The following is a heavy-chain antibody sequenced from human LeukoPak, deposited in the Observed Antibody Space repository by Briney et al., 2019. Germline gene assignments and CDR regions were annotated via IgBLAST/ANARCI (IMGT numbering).Heavy chain of an antibody. CDR2: INGSGGSA. CDR1: GFISDDYD. D-gene: IGHD6-13*01. J-gene: IGHJ4*02. Sequence: GGSLRLSCAASGFISDDYDMGWVRQAPGKGLEWVSGINGSGGSAGYADSVKGRFTISRDNAKNSLYLQMISLRAEDTALYHCAREIRIAGGEYYFDYWGQGTLVTVSS. CDR3: AREIRIAGGEYYFDY. V-gene: IGHV3-20*01.